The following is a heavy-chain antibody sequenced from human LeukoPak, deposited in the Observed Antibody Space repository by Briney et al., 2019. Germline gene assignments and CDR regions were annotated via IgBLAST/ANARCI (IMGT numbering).Heavy chain of an antibody. CDR3: ARDDWSSTSCYPTNWFDP. V-gene: IGHV1-2*02. D-gene: IGHD2-2*01. Sequence: ASVKVSCKASGYTFTGYYMHWVRQAPGQGLEWMGWINPNSGGTNYARKFQGRVTMTRDTSISTAYMELSRLRSDDTAVYYCARDDWSSTSCYPTNWFDPWGQGTLVTVSS. CDR2: INPNSGGT. CDR1: GYTFTGYY. J-gene: IGHJ5*02.